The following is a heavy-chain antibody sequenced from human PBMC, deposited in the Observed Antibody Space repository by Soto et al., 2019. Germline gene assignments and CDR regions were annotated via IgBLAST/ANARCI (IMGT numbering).Heavy chain of an antibody. CDR3: ARGDMVRMNEESPYPYYYMDV. D-gene: IGHD3-10*01. J-gene: IGHJ6*03. CDR1: GYTFTGYY. V-gene: IGHV1-2*04. Sequence: ASVKVSCKASGYTFTGYYMHWARQAPGQGLEWMGWINPNSGGTNYAQKFQGWITMTRDTSISTAYMELSRLRSDDTAVYYCARGDMVRMNEESPYPYYYMDVWGKGTTVTVSS. CDR2: INPNSGGT.